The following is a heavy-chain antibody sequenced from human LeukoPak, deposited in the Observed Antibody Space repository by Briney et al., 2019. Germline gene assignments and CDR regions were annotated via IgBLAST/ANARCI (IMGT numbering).Heavy chain of an antibody. Sequence: PSETLSLTCTVSGGSISSSSYYWGWIRQPPGKGLECIGSIYYSGSTYYNPSLKSRVTISVDTSKNQFSLKLSSVTAADTAVYYCARRPRYSSGWYYFDSWGQGTLVTVSS. D-gene: IGHD6-19*01. CDR2: IYYSGST. CDR1: GGSISSSSYY. V-gene: IGHV4-39*01. J-gene: IGHJ4*02. CDR3: ARRPRYSSGWYYFDS.